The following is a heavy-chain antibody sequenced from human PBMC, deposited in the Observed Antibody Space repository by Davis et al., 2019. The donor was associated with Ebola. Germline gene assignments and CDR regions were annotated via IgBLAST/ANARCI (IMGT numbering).Heavy chain of an antibody. Sequence: GESLKISCAASGLTFGNYWMSWVRQAPGKGPEWVANIGQDGRERNYLDSVKGRFTISRDNAKSSLFLQMNTLRAEDTAVYYCTGAGADYWGQGTLVTVSS. J-gene: IGHJ4*02. CDR2: IGQDGRER. D-gene: IGHD1-1*01. V-gene: IGHV3-7*01. CDR1: GLTFGNYW. CDR3: TGAGADY.